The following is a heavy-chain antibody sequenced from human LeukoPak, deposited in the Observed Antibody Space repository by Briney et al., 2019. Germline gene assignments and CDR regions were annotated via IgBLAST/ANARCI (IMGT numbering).Heavy chain of an antibody. D-gene: IGHD6-13*01. Sequence: SETLSLTCTVSGGSISSYYWSWIRQPPGKGLEWIGYIYYSGSTNYNPSLKSRVTISVDTSKNQFSLKLSFVTAADTAVYYCARRRAAAGYFDYWGQGTLVTVSS. CDR1: GGSISSYY. V-gene: IGHV4-59*08. CDR2: IYYSGST. CDR3: ARRRAAAGYFDY. J-gene: IGHJ4*02.